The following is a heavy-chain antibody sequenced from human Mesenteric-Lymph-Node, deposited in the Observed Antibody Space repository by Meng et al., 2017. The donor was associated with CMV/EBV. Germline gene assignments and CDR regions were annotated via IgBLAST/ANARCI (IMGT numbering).Heavy chain of an antibody. CDR1: GFTFSSYW. J-gene: IGHJ6*02. CDR3: AREAPSYYYGSGKSYYYGMDV. V-gene: IGHV3-7*01. D-gene: IGHD3-10*01. Sequence: GESLKISCAASGFTFSSYWMSWVRQAPGKGLEWVANIKQDGSEKYYVDSVKGRFTISRDNAKNSLYLQMNSLRAEDTAVYYCAREAPSYYYGSGKSYYYGMDVWGQGTTVTVSS. CDR2: IKQDGSEK.